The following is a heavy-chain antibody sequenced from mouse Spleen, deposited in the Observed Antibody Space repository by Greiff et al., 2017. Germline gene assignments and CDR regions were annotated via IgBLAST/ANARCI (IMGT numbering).Heavy chain of an antibody. Sequence: VKLMESGPGLVAPSQSLSITCTVSGFSLTSYAISWVRQPPGKGLEWLGVIWTGGGTNYNSALKSRLSISKDNSKSQVFLKMNSLQTDDTARYYCARRSTMITTEGYYYAMDYWGQGTSVTVSS. CDR3: ARRSTMITTEGYYYAMDY. V-gene: IGHV2-9-1*01. CDR2: IWTGGGT. D-gene: IGHD2-4*01. J-gene: IGHJ4*01. CDR1: GFSLTSYA.